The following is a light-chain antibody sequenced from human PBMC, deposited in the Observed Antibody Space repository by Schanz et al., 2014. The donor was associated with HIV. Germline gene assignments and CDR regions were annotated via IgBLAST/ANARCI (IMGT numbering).Light chain of an antibody. CDR2: DVS. CDR1: SSDVGGYNY. V-gene: IGLV2-14*01. Sequence: QSALTQPASVSGSPGQSITISCTGTSSDVGGYNYVSWYQQHPGKAPKLMIYDVSNRPSGVSNRFSGSKSGNTASLTISGLQAEDEADYYCGALSTSDAPVFGTGTKLT. CDR3: GALSTSDAPV. J-gene: IGLJ1*01.